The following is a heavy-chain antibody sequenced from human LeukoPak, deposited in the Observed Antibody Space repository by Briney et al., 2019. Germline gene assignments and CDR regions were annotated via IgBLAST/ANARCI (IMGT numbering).Heavy chain of an antibody. CDR2: ISSGGSSI. V-gene: IGHV3-11*01. J-gene: IGHJ4*02. Sequence: GGSLRLSCAASGFIFSDYYMSWIRQAPGKGLEWVSYISSGGSSIYYADSVKGRFTISRDNAKNSLYLQMNSLRAEDTAVYYCARDRLWGSKDIVVVPAATGLGYWGQGTLVTVSS. D-gene: IGHD2-2*01. CDR3: ARDRLWGSKDIVVVPAATGLGY. CDR1: GFIFSDYY.